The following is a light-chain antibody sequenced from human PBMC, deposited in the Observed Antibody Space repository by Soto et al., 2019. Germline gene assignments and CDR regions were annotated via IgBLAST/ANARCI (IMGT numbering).Light chain of an antibody. J-gene: IGLJ2*01. CDR2: LEGSGSY. CDR3: ESWDTNVVV. Sequence: QSVLTQSSSASASLGSSVKLTCTLSSGHSTYIISWHPQQPGKAPQYLMKLEGSGSYNKGSVIPHRFSCSSSEADRHLTISILQYEDEADYYCESWDTNVVVFGGGTKLTVL. CDR1: SGHSTYI. V-gene: IGLV4-60*02.